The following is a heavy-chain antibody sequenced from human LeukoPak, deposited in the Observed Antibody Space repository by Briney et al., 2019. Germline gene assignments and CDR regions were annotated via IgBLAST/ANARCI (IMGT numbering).Heavy chain of an antibody. CDR3: ATKSVTRYFDY. J-gene: IGHJ4*02. D-gene: IGHD4-11*01. Sequence: PGGSLRLSCGASGFTFSNCWMSWVRQAPGKGLEWVANIKQDGSERYYADSVKGRFTISRDNAKNSLYLQMNSLRAEDTAVYFCATKSVTRYFDYWGQGNLVTVSS. CDR2: IKQDGSER. V-gene: IGHV3-7*01. CDR1: GFTFSNCW.